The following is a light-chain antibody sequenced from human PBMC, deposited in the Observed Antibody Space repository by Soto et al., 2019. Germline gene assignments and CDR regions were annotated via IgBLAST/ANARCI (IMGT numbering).Light chain of an antibody. V-gene: IGKV1-39*01. J-gene: IGKJ5*01. CDR2: AAS. Sequence: DIQMSQSPSSLSASVGDRVTITCRAAESISRHLNWYQQKPGRAPDLLIYAASTLQNGVPSRFTGSGSGTEFTLTITGLQLEDFAVYYCQQYNNWPPITFGQGTRLEIK. CDR3: QQYNNWPPIT. CDR1: ESISRH.